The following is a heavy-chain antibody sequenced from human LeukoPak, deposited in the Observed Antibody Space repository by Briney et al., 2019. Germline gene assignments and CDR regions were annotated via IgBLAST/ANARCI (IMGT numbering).Heavy chain of an antibody. J-gene: IGHJ4*02. Sequence: SETLSLTCTVSGGSVSSGSYYWSWIRQPPGKGLEWIGYIYYSGSTNYNPSLKSRVTISVDTSKNQFSLKLSSVTAADTAVYYCARDGGNSPLDYWGQGTLVTVSS. CDR1: GGSVSSGSYY. CDR3: ARDGGNSPLDY. V-gene: IGHV4-61*01. D-gene: IGHD4-23*01. CDR2: IYYSGST.